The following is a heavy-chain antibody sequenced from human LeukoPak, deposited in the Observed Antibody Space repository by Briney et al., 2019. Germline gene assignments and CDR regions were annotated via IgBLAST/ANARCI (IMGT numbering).Heavy chain of an antibody. Sequence: GRSLRLSCAASGFTFSSYWMHWVRQAPGKGLVLVSRINSDGGSTSYADSVKGRFTISRDNAKNTLYLQMNSLRAEDTAVYYCARSWRSDYDFWSGWYYFDYWGQGTLVTVSS. CDR3: ARSWRSDYDFWSGWYYFDY. CDR1: GFTFSSYW. CDR2: INSDGGST. J-gene: IGHJ4*02. D-gene: IGHD3-3*01. V-gene: IGHV3-74*01.